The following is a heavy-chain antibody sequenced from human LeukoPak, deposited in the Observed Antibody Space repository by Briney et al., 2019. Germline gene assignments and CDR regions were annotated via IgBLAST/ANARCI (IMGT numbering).Heavy chain of an antibody. CDR3: ARDQYGDYEDY. J-gene: IGHJ4*02. V-gene: IGHV3-11*04. Sequence: GGSLRLSCAASGFTFSDYYMSWIRQARGKGLEWVSYISSSGSTIYYAVSVKGRFTISRDNAKNSLYLQMNSLRAEDTAVYYCARDQYGDYEDYWGQGTLVTVSS. D-gene: IGHD4-17*01. CDR1: GFTFSDYY. CDR2: ISSSGSTI.